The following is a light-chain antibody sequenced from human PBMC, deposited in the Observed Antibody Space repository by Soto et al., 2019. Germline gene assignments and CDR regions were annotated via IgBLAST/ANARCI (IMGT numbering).Light chain of an antibody. J-gene: IGLJ3*02. CDR2: EVS. CDR3: SSYAGRNNWV. Sequence: QSVLTQPPSASGSPGQSVTISCTGTSSDVGGYKYVSWYKQHPGKAPKLMIYEVSKRPSGVPDRFSGSKSGNTASLTVSGLQAEDEADYYCSSYAGRNNWVFGGGTKLTVL. CDR1: SSDVGGYKY. V-gene: IGLV2-8*01.